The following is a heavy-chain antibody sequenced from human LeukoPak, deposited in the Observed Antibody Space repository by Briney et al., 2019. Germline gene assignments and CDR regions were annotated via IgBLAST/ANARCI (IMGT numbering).Heavy chain of an antibody. CDR3: AKDPFFDSSGYYSDC. CDR2: ISGSGGST. V-gene: IGHV3-23*01. J-gene: IGHJ4*02. D-gene: IGHD3-22*01. Sequence: GGSLRLSCAASGFTFSSYAMTWVRQAPGKGLEWVSSISGSGGSTYYADSVKGRFTISRDNSKKTLYLQMNSLRAEDTAVYYCAKDPFFDSSGYYSDCWGQGTLVTVPS. CDR1: GFTFSSYA.